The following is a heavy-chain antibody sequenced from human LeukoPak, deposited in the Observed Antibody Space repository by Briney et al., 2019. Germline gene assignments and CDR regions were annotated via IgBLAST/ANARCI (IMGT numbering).Heavy chain of an antibody. J-gene: IGHJ4*02. CDR2: ISGSGGRT. CDR3: AKRGVVIRVILVGFHKEAYYFDS. V-gene: IGHV3-23*01. CDR1: GITLSNYG. Sequence: GGSLRLSCAVSGITLSNYGMSWVRQAPGKGLEWVAGISGSGGRTNYADSVKGRFTISRDNPKNTLFLQMNTLRAEDTAVYFCAKRGVVIRVILVGFHKEAYYFDSWGQGTLVTVSS. D-gene: IGHD3-22*01.